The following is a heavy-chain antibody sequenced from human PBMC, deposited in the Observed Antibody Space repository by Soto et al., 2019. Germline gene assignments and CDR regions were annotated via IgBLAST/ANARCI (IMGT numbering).Heavy chain of an antibody. Sequence: SQTLALTCTVSVGSMSSGGYYWSWIRQHPVKGLEWIGYIYYSGSTYYNPSLNGRVTVSVDTSKNQFSLKLTSVIAADTPVYYCVRLVDIEATIGWFDPWGQGILVTVSS. J-gene: IGHJ5*02. D-gene: IGHD5-12*01. V-gene: IGHV4-31*03. CDR3: VRLVDIEATIGWFDP. CDR1: VGSMSSGGYY. CDR2: IYYSGST.